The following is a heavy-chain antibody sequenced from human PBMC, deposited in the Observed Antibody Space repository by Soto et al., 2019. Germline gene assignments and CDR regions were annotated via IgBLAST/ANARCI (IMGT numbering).Heavy chain of an antibody. CDR3: ARDQTDSGGYSDS. J-gene: IGHJ4*02. Sequence: GGSLRLSCEASEFTFSTYGMHWVRQAPGKGLEWVAIIWNDGSNEYYADSVKGRFTISRDNSKNTLYLQLRNLRAEDSAVYFCARDQTDSGGYSDSWGQGTLVTVSS. CDR2: IWNDGSNE. V-gene: IGHV3-33*01. CDR1: EFTFSTYG. D-gene: IGHD3-22*01.